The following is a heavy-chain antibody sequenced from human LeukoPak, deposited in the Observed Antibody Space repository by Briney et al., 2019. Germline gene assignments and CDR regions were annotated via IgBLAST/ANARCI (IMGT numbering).Heavy chain of an antibody. CDR3: AKRAINSVMFDY. J-gene: IGHJ4*02. D-gene: IGHD5-12*01. CDR1: GDSISTYY. Sequence: SETLSLTCTVSGDSISTYYWSWIRQPPGKGLEWIGYIHYSGSTNYNPSLRSRVTISVDTSKNQFSLKLSSATAADTAVYFCAKRAINSVMFDYWGQGTLVTVSS. V-gene: IGHV4-59*08. CDR2: IHYSGST.